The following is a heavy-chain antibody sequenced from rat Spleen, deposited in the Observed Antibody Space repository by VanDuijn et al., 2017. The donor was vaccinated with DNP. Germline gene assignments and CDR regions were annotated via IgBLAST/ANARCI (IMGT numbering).Heavy chain of an antibody. CDR2: INKDGNTI. D-gene: IGHD1-2*01. CDR1: GFNFNDYW. CDR3: ARGRLYPHYAMDA. V-gene: IGHV4-2*01. J-gene: IGHJ4*01. Sequence: EVKLVESGGGLVQPGRSLKLSCEASGFNFNDYWMGWVRQAPGKGLEWIGEINKDGNTINYTPSLKDKFTISRDNAQNTLYLQMSKLGSEDTAIYFCARGRLYPHYAMDAWGQGTSVTVSS.